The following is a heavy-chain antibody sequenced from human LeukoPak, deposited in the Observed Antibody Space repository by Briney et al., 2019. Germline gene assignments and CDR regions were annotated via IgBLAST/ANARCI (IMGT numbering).Heavy chain of an antibody. CDR2: ISYDGSNK. CDR3: ARNRKKTICGSGSYYSGDAFDI. V-gene: IGHV3-30-3*01. CDR1: GFTFSSYA. J-gene: IGHJ3*02. Sequence: GGSLRLSCAASGFTFSSYAMHWVRQAPGKGLEWVAVISYDGSNKYYADSVKGRFTISRDNSKNTLYLQMHSLRAEDTAVYYCARNRKKTICGSGSYYSGDAFDIWGQGTMVTVSS. D-gene: IGHD3-10*01.